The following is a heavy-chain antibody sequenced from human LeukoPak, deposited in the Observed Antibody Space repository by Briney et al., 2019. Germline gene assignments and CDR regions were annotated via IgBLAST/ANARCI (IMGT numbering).Heavy chain of an antibody. D-gene: IGHD2-2*01. CDR1: GFTFSSYG. CDR2: IRYDGSNK. Sequence: GGSLRLSFAASGFTFSSYGMHWVRQAPGKGLEWVAFIRYDGSNKYYADSVKGRFTISRDNSKNTLYLQMNSLRAEDTAVYYCAKYECSSTSCPYYFDYWGQGTLVTVSS. CDR3: AKYECSSTSCPYYFDY. V-gene: IGHV3-30*02. J-gene: IGHJ4*02.